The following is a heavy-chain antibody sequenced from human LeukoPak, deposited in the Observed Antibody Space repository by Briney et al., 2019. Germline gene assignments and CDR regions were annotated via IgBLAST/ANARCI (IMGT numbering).Heavy chain of an antibody. Sequence: SETLSLTCTVSGGSISSYYWSWIRQPAGKGLEWIGRIYSSGSTNYNPSLKSRVTMSVDTSKNQFSLKLSSVTAADTAVYYCAREGWFGELFDYWGQGTLVTVSS. J-gene: IGHJ4*02. CDR2: IYSSGST. D-gene: IGHD3-10*01. CDR3: AREGWFGELFDY. CDR1: GGSISSYY. V-gene: IGHV4-4*07.